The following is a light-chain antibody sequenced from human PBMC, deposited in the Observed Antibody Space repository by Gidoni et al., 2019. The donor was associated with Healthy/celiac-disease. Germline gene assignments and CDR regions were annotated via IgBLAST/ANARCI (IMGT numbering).Light chain of an antibody. Sequence: EIVMTQSPATLSVSPGERATLSCRASQSLSSNLAWYQQKPGQAPRLLIYGASTRATGIPARFSGSGSGTEFTLTISSLQSEDFAVYYCQQYNNWPPWTFGQXTKLEIK. CDR1: QSLSSN. J-gene: IGKJ2*02. V-gene: IGKV3-15*01. CDR3: QQYNNWPPWT. CDR2: GAS.